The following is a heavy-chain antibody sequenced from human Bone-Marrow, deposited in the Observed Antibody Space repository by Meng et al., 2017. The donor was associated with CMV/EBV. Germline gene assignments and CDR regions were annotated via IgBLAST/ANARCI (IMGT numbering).Heavy chain of an antibody. Sequence: ASVKVSCKTSGYTFTDYYIHWVRQAPGQGLEWMGWTNPKSGSTDFALRFQGRVTMTRDTSISTAYMELSRLRSDDTAVYYCARDRITMVRGPTSYNWFDPWGQGTLVTVSS. CDR1: GYTFTDYY. V-gene: IGHV1-2*02. J-gene: IGHJ5*02. D-gene: IGHD3-10*01. CDR3: ARDRITMVRGPTSYNWFDP. CDR2: TNPKSGST.